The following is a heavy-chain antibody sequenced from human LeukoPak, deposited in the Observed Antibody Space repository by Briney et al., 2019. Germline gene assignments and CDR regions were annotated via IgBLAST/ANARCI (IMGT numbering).Heavy chain of an antibody. J-gene: IGHJ3*02. Sequence: ASVKVSCKASGYTFASSGISWVRQAPGQGLEWMGWMNPNSGNTGYAQKFQGRVTITRNTSISTAYMELSSLRSEDTAVYYCARGESGGAFDICGQGTMVTVSS. CDR2: MNPNSGNT. CDR3: ARGESGGAFDI. CDR1: GYTFASSG. V-gene: IGHV1-8*03. D-gene: IGHD5-12*01.